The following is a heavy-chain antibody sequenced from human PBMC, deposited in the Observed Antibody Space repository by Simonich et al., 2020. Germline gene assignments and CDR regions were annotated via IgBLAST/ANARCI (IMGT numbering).Heavy chain of an antibody. CDR1: GYTFTGYY. J-gene: IGHJ1*01. CDR2: TNPNRGCT. CDR3: ARSHIAAAGTGYFQH. Sequence: QVQLVQSGAEVKKPGASVKVSCKASGYTFTGYYMHWVRQAPGQGTDGMGWTNPNRGCTNYEQKFQGRVTMTRDTSISTAYMELSRLRSDDTAVYYCARSHIAAAGTGYFQHWGQGTLVTVSS. V-gene: IGHV1-2*02. D-gene: IGHD6-13*01.